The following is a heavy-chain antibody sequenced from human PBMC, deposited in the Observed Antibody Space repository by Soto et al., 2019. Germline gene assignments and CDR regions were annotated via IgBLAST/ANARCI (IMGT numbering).Heavy chain of an antibody. CDR3: ARDGGDSSSWYFAFDI. J-gene: IGHJ3*02. Sequence: PGGSLRLSCAASGFTLSSYSMNWVRQAPGKGLEWVSYISSSSSTIYYADSVKGRFTISRDNAKNSLYLQMNSLRAEDTAVYYCARDGGDSSSWYFAFDIWGQGTMVTVSS. CDR1: GFTLSSYS. CDR2: ISSSSSTI. V-gene: IGHV3-48*01. D-gene: IGHD6-13*01.